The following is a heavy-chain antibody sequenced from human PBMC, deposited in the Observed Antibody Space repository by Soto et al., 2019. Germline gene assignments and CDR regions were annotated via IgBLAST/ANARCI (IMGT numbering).Heavy chain of an antibody. CDR2: IREDGSER. CDR1: GFMLSSYW. Sequence: EVQVVESGGGLVEPGGSLRLSCAASGFMLSSYWMSWVRQAPGKGLEWVANIREDGSERYYVDSVEGRFTISRDNTKNSLYLQMSRLRVEDSAVSYCARGGHWWFEFWGRGTLVTFSS. V-gene: IGHV3-7*05. D-gene: IGHD1-26*01. CDR3: ARGGHWWFEF. J-gene: IGHJ2*01.